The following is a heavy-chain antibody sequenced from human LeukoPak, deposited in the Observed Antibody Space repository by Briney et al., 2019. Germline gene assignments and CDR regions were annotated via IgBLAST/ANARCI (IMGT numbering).Heavy chain of an antibody. V-gene: IGHV4-38-2*02. CDR2: IYHSGST. CDR1: GYSISNGYY. CDR3: ASYGFANGNYANVYYYYMDV. Sequence: SETLSLTCTVSGYSISNGYYWGWIRQPPGKGLEWIGNIYHSGSTYYNPSLKSRVSMSVDTSKNQFSLKLRSVTAADTAVYYCASYGFANGNYANVYYYYMDVWGKGTTVTVSS. J-gene: IGHJ6*03. D-gene: IGHD4-17*01.